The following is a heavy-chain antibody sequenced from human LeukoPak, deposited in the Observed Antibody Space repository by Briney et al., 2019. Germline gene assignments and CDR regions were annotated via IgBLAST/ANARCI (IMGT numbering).Heavy chain of an antibody. CDR1: GYTFTGYY. D-gene: IGHD6-13*01. CDR2: INPNSGGT. Sequence: ASVKVSCKASGYTFTGYYLHWVRQAPGQGLEWMGWINPNSGGTNYAPTFQGRVTMTRDTSTSTAYMELSRLRSDDTAVYYCARDPGSSWYFDNWGQGTLVTVSS. V-gene: IGHV1-2*02. CDR3: ARDPGSSWYFDN. J-gene: IGHJ4*02.